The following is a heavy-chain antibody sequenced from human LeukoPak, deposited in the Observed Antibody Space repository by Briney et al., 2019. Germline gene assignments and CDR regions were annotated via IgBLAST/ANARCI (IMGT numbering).Heavy chain of an antibody. D-gene: IGHD3-22*01. CDR3: ARDDSIVGIFDY. Sequence: PGGSLRLSCAASGFTVSSNYMSWVRQAPGKGLEWVSVIYSGGSTYYADSVKGRFAISRDNSKNTLYLQMNSLRAEDTAVYYCARDDSIVGIFDYWGQGTLVTVSS. V-gene: IGHV3-66*01. CDR1: GFTVSSNY. CDR2: IYSGGST. J-gene: IGHJ4*02.